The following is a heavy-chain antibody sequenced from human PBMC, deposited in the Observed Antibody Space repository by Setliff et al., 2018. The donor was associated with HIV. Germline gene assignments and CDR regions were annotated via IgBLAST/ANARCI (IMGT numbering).Heavy chain of an antibody. V-gene: IGHV3-23*01. CDR3: AKDRVGYCSSISCPGGFDY. CDR1: GFTFSSYA. J-gene: IGHJ4*02. CDR2: ITSGGST. D-gene: IGHD2-2*03. Sequence: QTGGSLRLSCAASGFTFSSYAMSWVRQTPEKGLEWVSIITSGGSTYYADSVKGRFTISRDKSKNTVYLQMYSLRAEDTALYYCAKDRVGYCSSISCPGGFDYWGQGTLVTVSS.